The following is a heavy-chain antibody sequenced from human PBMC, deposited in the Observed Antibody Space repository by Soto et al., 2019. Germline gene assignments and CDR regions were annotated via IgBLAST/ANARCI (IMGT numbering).Heavy chain of an antibody. J-gene: IGHJ4*02. D-gene: IGHD3-3*01. Sequence: SVKVSCKASGGTFSSYAISWVRQAPGQGLEWMGGIIPIFGTANYAQKFQGRVTITADESTSTAYMELSSLRSEDTAVYYCARLQRITIFGVVNPNGENDYWGQGTLVTAPQ. CDR2: IIPIFGTA. CDR1: GGTFSSYA. CDR3: ARLQRITIFGVVNPNGENDY. V-gene: IGHV1-69*13.